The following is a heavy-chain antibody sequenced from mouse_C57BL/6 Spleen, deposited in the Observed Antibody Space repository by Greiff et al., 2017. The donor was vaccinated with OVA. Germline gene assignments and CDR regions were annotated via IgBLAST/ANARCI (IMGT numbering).Heavy chain of an antibody. D-gene: IGHD2-4*01. J-gene: IGHJ2*01. CDR2: IDPSDSYT. Sequence: QVQLQQPGAELVMPGASVKLSCKASGYTFTSYWMHWVKQRPGQGLEWIGEIDPSDSYTNYNQKFKGKSTLTVDKSSSTAYMQLSSLTSEDSAVYYCARGIYYDYFDYWGQGTTLTVSS. CDR1: GYTFTSYW. CDR3: ARGIYYDYFDY. V-gene: IGHV1-69*01.